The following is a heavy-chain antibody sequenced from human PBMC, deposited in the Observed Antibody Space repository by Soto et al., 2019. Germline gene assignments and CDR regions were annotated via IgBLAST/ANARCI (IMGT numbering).Heavy chain of an antibody. CDR3: ARERSITMIRYYYYYGMDV. Sequence: SVKVSCKASGGTFSSYAIRWVRQAPGQGLEWMGGIIPIFGTANYAQKFQGRVTITADKSTSTAYMELSSLRSEDTAVYYCARERSITMIRYYYYYGMDVWGQGTTVTVYS. CDR1: GGTFSSYA. CDR2: IIPIFGTA. D-gene: IGHD3-22*01. V-gene: IGHV1-69*06. J-gene: IGHJ6*02.